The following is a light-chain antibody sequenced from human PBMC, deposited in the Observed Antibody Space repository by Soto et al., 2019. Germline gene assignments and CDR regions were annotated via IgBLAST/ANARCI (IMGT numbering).Light chain of an antibody. CDR2: EVS. V-gene: IGLV2-8*01. CDR1: SSDVGGYNY. Sequence: QSVLTQPPSASGSPGQSVTISCTGTSSDVGGYNYVSWYQQHPGKAPKLMIYEVSKQPSGVPDRFSGSKSGNTASLTVSGLHAEDEADYYCSSYAGSNIYVFGTGTKLTVL. J-gene: IGLJ1*01. CDR3: SSYAGSNIYV.